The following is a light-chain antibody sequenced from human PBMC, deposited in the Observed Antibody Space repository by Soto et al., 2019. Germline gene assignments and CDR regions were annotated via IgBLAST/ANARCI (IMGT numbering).Light chain of an antibody. CDR1: SSDVGGYNY. V-gene: IGLV2-14*01. Sequence: QSALTQPASVSGSPGQSITISCTGTSSDVGGYNYVSWYQQHPGKAPKLMIYDVSNRPSGVSNRFSGSKSGNTSSLTISGLQGEEVADYYCSSYTTSSTLVVFGGGTKLTFL. CDR3: SSYTTSSTLVV. J-gene: IGLJ2*01. CDR2: DVS.